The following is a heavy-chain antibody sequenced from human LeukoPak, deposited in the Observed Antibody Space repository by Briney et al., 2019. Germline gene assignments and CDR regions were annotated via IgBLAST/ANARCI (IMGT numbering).Heavy chain of an antibody. D-gene: IGHD6-19*01. CDR2: IYGGGST. V-gene: IGHV3-53*05. CDR1: GFTVSNDY. J-gene: IGHJ4*02. CDR3: AKDTSSGWYGDYFDY. Sequence: GGSLRLSCAVSGFTVSNDYMSWVRQAPGKGLEWVSVIYGGGSTYYADSVRGRFTISRDNSENTLYLQMNSLRAEDTAVYYCAKDTSSGWYGDYFDYWGQGILVTVSS.